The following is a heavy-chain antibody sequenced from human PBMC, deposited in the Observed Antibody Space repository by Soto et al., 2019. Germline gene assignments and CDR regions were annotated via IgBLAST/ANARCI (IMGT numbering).Heavy chain of an antibody. Sequence: QLQLQESGPGLVKPSETLSLTCTVSGGSISSFNYFWGWIRQPPGKGLEWIGSLYYSGNTYYNPSLQSRATISVDTSKKQCTLTLRSVTPADTAVYYCARGGGSTFNWFDPWGQGTLVTVSP. CDR2: LYYSGNT. J-gene: IGHJ5*02. CDR3: ARGGGSTFNWFDP. D-gene: IGHD2-15*01. CDR1: GGSISSFNYF. V-gene: IGHV4-39*01.